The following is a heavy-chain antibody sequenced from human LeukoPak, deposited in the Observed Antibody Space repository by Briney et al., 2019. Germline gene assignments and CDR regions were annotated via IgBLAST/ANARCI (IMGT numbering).Heavy chain of an antibody. J-gene: IGHJ4*02. D-gene: IGHD3-22*01. Sequence: ASVKVSCKASGYTFTSYYMHWVRQAPGQGLEWMGIINPSGGSTSYAQKFQGRVTMTRDTSTSTVYMELSSLRSEDTAVYYCARDLLDTGYDSSGYYPSQATDYWGQGTLVTVSS. CDR1: GYTFTSYY. CDR3: ARDLLDTGYDSSGYYPSQATDY. V-gene: IGHV1-46*01. CDR2: INPSGGST.